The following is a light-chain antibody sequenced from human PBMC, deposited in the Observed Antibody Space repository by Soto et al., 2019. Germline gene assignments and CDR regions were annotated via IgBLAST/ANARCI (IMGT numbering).Light chain of an antibody. CDR3: QQSYSTPFT. J-gene: IGKJ4*01. V-gene: IGKV1-39*01. Sequence: DIQMTQSPSSLSASVGDRVPLTCRASQSISSYLNWYQQKPGKAPKLLIYAASSLQSGVPSRFSGSGSGTDFTLTISSLQPEDFATYYCQQSYSTPFTFGGGTKVDI. CDR2: AAS. CDR1: QSISSY.